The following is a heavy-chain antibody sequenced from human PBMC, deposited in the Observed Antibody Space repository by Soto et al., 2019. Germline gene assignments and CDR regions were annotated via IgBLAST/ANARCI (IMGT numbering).Heavy chain of an antibody. D-gene: IGHD2-15*01. V-gene: IGHV4-31*03. CDR1: GGSISGGGYY. CDR2: VYFSGRT. CDR3: ARGLGEGCSCGSCYRVY. J-gene: IGHJ4*02. Sequence: VQLQESGPGLVKPSQTLSLTCTVSGGSISGGGYYWNWIRQYPGQGLEWIGYVYFSGRTYYNPTLKCRIPMSVVTSKNQFSLKLSSVTAADTAVYYGARGLGEGCSCGSCYRVYCGQGTLVTVSS.